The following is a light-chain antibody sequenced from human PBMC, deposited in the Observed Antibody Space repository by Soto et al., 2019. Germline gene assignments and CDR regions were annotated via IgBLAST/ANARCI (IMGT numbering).Light chain of an antibody. CDR2: AAS. J-gene: IGKJ1*01. CDR3: LQDYNFPWT. V-gene: IGKV1-6*01. CDR1: QGIRID. Sequence: AIQMTHSPSSLSASVGDRVTITCRASQGIRIDLGWYQQKPGKAPKLLIYAASTLQTGVPSRFSGSGSGTDLTLTISLLQHEDFATDYCLQDYNFPWTFGQGTKVEIK.